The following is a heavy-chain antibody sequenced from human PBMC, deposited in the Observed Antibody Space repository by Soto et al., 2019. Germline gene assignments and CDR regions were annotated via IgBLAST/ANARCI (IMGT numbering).Heavy chain of an antibody. CDR2: ISYDGSNK. CDR1: GFTLSSNG. Sequence: GGSIRLSWAASGFTLSSNGIHWARQAPGKGMEWGAVISYDGSNKYYADSEKGRFTISRDNSKNTLYQQMNSLRAEHTALYYFEKEAGHGGFDYWGQVTPVTV. J-gene: IGHJ4*02. V-gene: IGHV3-30*18. CDR3: EKEAGHGGFDY.